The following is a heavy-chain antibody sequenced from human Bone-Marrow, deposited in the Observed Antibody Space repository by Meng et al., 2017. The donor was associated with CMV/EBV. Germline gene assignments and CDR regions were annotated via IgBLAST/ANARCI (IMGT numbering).Heavy chain of an antibody. CDR2: ISANNGNT. D-gene: IGHD2-2*01. CDR3: ARDGVVPAAMAFDV. CDR1: GYTFTSYG. V-gene: IGHV1-18*01. J-gene: IGHJ6*02. Sequence: ASVKVSCKASGYTFTSYGISWVRQAPGQGLEWMGWISANNGNTNYAQKLQGRVTMTTDTSTSTAYMELSSLSSDDTAVYYCARDGVVPAAMAFDVWGQGTTVTVSS.